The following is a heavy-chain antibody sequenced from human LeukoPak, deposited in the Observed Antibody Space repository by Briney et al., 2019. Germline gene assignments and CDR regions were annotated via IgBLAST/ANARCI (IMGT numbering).Heavy chain of an antibody. V-gene: IGHV3-30-3*01. Sequence: GGSLRLSCGASGFSFSNYAIHWVRQAPGKGLEWLAFISSDGTTKYYADSVKGRFTISRDNAKNSLYLQMNSLRAEDTAVYYCAREGSSSNWYYFDYWGQGTLVTVSS. J-gene: IGHJ4*02. CDR1: GFSFSNYA. CDR3: AREGSSSNWYYFDY. D-gene: IGHD6-13*01. CDR2: ISSDGTTK.